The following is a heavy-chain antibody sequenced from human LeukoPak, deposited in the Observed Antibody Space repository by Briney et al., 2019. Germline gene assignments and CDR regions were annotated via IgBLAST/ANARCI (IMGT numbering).Heavy chain of an antibody. CDR3: ARAHNWKYGTFDY. J-gene: IGHJ4*02. CDR2: ISRSGITI. D-gene: IGHD1-7*01. V-gene: IGHV3-11*04. Sequence: GGSLRLSCAASGFTFSDYYMNWIRQAPGKGLEWVSYISRSGITISYADSVKGRFTISRDNAKNSLYLQMNSLRVEDTAVYYCARAHNWKYGTFDYWGQGTLVTVSS. CDR1: GFTFSDYY.